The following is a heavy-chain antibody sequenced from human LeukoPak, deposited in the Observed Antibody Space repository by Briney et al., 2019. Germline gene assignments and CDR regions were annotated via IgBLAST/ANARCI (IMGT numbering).Heavy chain of an antibody. J-gene: IGHJ6*03. CDR2: IYYSGST. V-gene: IGHV4-59*01. CDR3: ARGPTVRDMDV. CDR1: GGSISSYY. Sequence: SETLTLTCTVSGGSISSYYWSWIRQPPGKGLEWIGYIYYSGSTNYNPSLNSRVTISVDTSKNQFSLKLTSVTAADTGMYYRARGPTVRDMDVWGKGTTVTVSS. D-gene: IGHD4-11*01.